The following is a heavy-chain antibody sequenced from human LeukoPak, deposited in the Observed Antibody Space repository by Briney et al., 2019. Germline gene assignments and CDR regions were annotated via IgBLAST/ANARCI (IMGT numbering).Heavy chain of an antibody. Sequence: QSGGSLRLSCAASGFSFSTYGMHWVRQAPGKGLEWVALIWNAGTNTYYADSVKGRFTISRDNSKNTLYLQMNSLRAEDTAVYYCAGDTPPGGDYYFDYWGQGTLVIASS. J-gene: IGHJ4*02. CDR2: IWNAGTNT. V-gene: IGHV3-33*01. CDR1: GFSFSTYG. CDR3: AGDTPPGGDYYFDY. D-gene: IGHD3-16*01.